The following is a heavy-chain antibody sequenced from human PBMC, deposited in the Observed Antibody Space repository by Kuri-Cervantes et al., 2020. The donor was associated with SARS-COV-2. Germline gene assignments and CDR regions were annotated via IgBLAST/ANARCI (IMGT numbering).Heavy chain of an antibody. CDR2: IRYDGSNK. CDR3: AKDPVYYYYYMDV. CDR1: GFTFSSYG. V-gene: IGHV3-30*02. J-gene: IGHJ6*03. Sequence: GESLKISCAASGFTFSSYGMHWVRQAPGKGLEWVAFIRYDGSNKYYADSVKGRFTISRDNSKNTLYLQMNSLRAEDTAVYYCAKDPVYYYYYMDVWAKGPRSPSP.